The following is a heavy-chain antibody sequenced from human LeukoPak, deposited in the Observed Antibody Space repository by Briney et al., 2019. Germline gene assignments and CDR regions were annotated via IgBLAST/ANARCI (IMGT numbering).Heavy chain of an antibody. D-gene: IGHD2-15*01. V-gene: IGHV4-39*01. Sequence: IPSETLSLTCTVSGDSIFTSNYWWGWTRQPPGKGLEWSGSMSYTGSRYYNPPLKSRVTISIDTSENQFSLKLTSVTAADTAVYYCARHHCNGGTCQPFWGQGTLVTVSS. J-gene: IGHJ4*02. CDR2: MSYTGSR. CDR1: GDSIFTSNYW. CDR3: ARHHCNGGTCQPF.